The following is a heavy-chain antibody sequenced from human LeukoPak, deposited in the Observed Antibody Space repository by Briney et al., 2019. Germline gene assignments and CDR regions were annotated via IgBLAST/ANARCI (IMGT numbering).Heavy chain of an antibody. V-gene: IGHV1-18*01. CDR2: ISAYNGFT. CDR3: ARVGFYGPGSIIGHSYYYYYMDV. J-gene: IGHJ6*03. CDR1: GYTFSNYG. Sequence: ASVKVSCKASGYTFSNYGVCWVRQAPGQGLEWVGWISAYNGFTNYAQKFQGRITMTTDTSTSTVYMELRSLRSDDTAVYFCARVGFYGPGSIIGHSYYYYYMDVWGTGTTVTISS. D-gene: IGHD3-10*01.